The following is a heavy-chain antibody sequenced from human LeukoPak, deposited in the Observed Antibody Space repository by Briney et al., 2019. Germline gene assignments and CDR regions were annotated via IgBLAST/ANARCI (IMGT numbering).Heavy chain of an antibody. V-gene: IGHV1-2*06. CDR2: INPNSGGT. CDR1: GYTFTGYY. D-gene: IGHD3-16*01. CDR3: ASRVWGRLGGYDY. Sequence: ASVKVSCKASGYTFTGYYMHWVRQAPGQGLEWMGRINPNSGGTNYAKKVQGRVTMTRDTSISTAYMELSMLRADATAVYYCASRVWGRLGGYDYWGQGTLVTVSS. J-gene: IGHJ4*02.